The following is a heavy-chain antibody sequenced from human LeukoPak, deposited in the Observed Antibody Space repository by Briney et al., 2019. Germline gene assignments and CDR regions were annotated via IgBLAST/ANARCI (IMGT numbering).Heavy chain of an antibody. CDR1: GGSISSSSYY. V-gene: IGHV4-39*07. D-gene: IGHD3-22*01. CDR3: ARETPSAYYDSSGYNPFGY. Sequence: SETLSLTCTVSGGSISSSSYYWGWIRQPPGKGLEWIGSIYYSGSTYYNPSLKSRVTISVDTSKNQFSLKLSSVTAADTAVYYCARETPSAYYDSSGYNPFGYWGQGTLVTVSS. J-gene: IGHJ4*02. CDR2: IYYSGST.